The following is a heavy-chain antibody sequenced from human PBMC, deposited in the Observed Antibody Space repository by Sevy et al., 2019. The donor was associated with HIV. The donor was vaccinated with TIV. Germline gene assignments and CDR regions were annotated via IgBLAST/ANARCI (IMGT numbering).Heavy chain of an antibody. Sequence: ASVKVSCKVSGYRLIEVSMHWVRQAPGKGLEWMGHLDPEDGETIYAQNFQGRVTMTEDTSTDTAYMEVSSLRSEDTAVYYWAADLGEDYCSGNSCQRHYYYGLDVWGQGTTVTVSS. CDR3: AADLGEDYCSGNSCQRHYYYGLDV. D-gene: IGHD2-15*01. J-gene: IGHJ6*02. V-gene: IGHV1-24*01. CDR1: GYRLIEVS. CDR2: LDPEDGET.